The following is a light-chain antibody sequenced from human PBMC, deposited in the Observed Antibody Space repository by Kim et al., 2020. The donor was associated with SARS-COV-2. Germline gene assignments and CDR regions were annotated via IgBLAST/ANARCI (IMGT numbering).Light chain of an antibody. Sequence: RATINCKSSQSVLHSSNNKNYLAGYQQKPGQPPKLLIYWASTRESGVPDRLSGSGSGTDFTLTISSLQAEDVAVYSCQQYYTPPYTFGQGTKLEI. CDR3: QQYYTPPYT. CDR2: WAS. J-gene: IGKJ2*01. V-gene: IGKV4-1*01. CDR1: QSVLHSSNNKNY.